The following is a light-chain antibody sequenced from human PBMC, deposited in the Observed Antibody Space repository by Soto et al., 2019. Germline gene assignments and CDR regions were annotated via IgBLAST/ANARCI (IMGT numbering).Light chain of an antibody. J-gene: IGLJ1*01. V-gene: IGLV2-14*01. CDR3: SSYTSSNTYV. CDR2: EVS. CDR1: SSDVGGYNY. Sequence: QSVLTQPASVSGSPGQSITISCAGTSSDVGGYNYVSWYQQHPGKAPKLIIFEVSNRPSGVSNRFSASKSVNTASLTISGLQTEDEADYFCSSYTSSNTYVFGTGTKVTVL.